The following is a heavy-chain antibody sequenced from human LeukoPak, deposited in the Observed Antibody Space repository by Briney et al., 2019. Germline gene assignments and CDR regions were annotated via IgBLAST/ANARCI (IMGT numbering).Heavy chain of an antibody. D-gene: IGHD3-10*02. CDR1: GFSFSGSD. CDR3: ATDMSY. J-gene: IGHJ4*02. Sequence: PGGSLRLSCAASGFSFSGSDMNWVRQAPGKGLEWVSYISSSSTAIYYADSMKGRFTISRDNAKNSLYLQMNSLRAEDTAVYYCATDMSYWGQGTLVTVSS. CDR2: ISSSSTAI. V-gene: IGHV3-48*01.